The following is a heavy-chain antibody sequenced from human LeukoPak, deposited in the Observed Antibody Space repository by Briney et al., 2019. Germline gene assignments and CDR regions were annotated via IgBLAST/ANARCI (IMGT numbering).Heavy chain of an antibody. CDR3: AKDSGSSSGYESWFDP. D-gene: IGHD5-12*01. V-gene: IGHV3-9*01. J-gene: IGHJ5*02. Sequence: GGSLRLSCAASGFTFSDYYMSWIRQAPGKGLEWVSGISWSSDNIDYADSVKGRFTISRDNAKNSLYLQMNSLRVEDTALYYCAKDSGSSSGYESWFDPWGQGTLVTVSS. CDR2: ISWSSDNI. CDR1: GFTFSDYY.